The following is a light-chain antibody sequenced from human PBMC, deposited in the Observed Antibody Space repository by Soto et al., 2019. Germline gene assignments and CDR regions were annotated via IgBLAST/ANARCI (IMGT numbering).Light chain of an antibody. Sequence: QSVLTQPASVSGSPGQSITISCTGTSSDVGAYNYVSWYQHYPGKAPKLMIYGVSNRPSGVSNRFSGSKSGNTASLTISGLQAEDEADYYCSSYTAISTVVFGGGTKLTVL. CDR2: GVS. CDR1: SSDVGAYNY. J-gene: IGLJ2*01. CDR3: SSYTAISTVV. V-gene: IGLV2-14*03.